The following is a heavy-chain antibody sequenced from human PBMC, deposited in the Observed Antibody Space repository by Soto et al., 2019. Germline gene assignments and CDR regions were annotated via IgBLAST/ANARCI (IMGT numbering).Heavy chain of an antibody. CDR3: AKGREFWSPITVYDY. J-gene: IGHJ4*02. D-gene: IGHD3-3*01. Sequence: GGSLRLSCAASGFTFSAYAMSWVRRAPGKGLEWVSAIGGGGTTTYYADSVKGRFTVSRDNSKNTLYLQMHSLRGEDTAIYYCAKGREFWSPITVYDYWGQGTRVTVSS. CDR1: GFTFSAYA. CDR2: IGGGGTTT. V-gene: IGHV3-23*01.